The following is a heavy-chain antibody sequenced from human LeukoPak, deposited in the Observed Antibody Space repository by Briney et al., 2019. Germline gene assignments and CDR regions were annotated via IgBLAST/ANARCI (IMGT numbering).Heavy chain of an antibody. CDR3: ARIDRERYGDPNLGYYYYYMDV. D-gene: IGHD4-17*01. CDR2: INPNSGGT. Sequence: GASVKVSCKASGYTFTGYYMHWVRQAPGQGLEWMGWINPNSGGTNYAQKFQGRVTMTRDTSISTAYMELSRLRSDDTAVYYCARIDRERYGDPNLGYYYYYMDVWGKGTTVTVSS. J-gene: IGHJ6*03. CDR1: GYTFTGYY. V-gene: IGHV1-2*02.